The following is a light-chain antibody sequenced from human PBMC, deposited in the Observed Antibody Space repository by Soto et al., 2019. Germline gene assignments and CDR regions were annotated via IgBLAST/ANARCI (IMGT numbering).Light chain of an antibody. CDR1: SADVGAYDY. Sequence: QSALTQPASVSGSPGQSITISGTGTSADVGAYDYVSWYQHHPGKGPKLMIFDVTIRPSGVSNRFSGSKSGNTASLTISGLQAEDEADYHCSSYTTSGTPVFGGGTQLTVL. CDR2: DVT. V-gene: IGLV2-14*03. CDR3: SSYTTSGTPV. J-gene: IGLJ7*01.